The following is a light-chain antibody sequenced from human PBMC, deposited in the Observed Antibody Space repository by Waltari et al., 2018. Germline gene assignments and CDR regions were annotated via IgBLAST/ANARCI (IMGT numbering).Light chain of an antibody. V-gene: IGLV1-40*01. Sequence: QSVLTQPPSVSGAPGQRVTISCTGSSSNIGAGYDIHWYQQIPGTAPELLIYGTTNRPSGVPDRFAGSQAGTSASLAITGLQAEDEAIYYCQSYDSSLSDSVVFGGGTKLTVL. CDR1: SSNIGAGYD. CDR3: QSYDSSLSDSVV. J-gene: IGLJ2*01. CDR2: GTT.